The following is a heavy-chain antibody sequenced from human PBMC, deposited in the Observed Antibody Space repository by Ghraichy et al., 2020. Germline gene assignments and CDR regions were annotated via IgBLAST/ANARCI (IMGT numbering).Heavy chain of an antibody. CDR2: INHSGST. CDR3: AKVINVHVNYMDV. CDR1: GGSFSGYY. D-gene: IGHD3-10*01. J-gene: IGHJ6*03. V-gene: IGHV4-34*01. Sequence: SETLSLTCAVYGGSFSGYYWSWIRQPPGKGLEWIGEINHSGSTNYNPSLKSRVTISVDTSKNQFSLKLSSVTAADTAVYYCAKVINVHVNYMDVWGKGTTVTVSS.